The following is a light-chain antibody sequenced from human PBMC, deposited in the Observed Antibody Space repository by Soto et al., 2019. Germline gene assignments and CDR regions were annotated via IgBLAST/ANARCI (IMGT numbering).Light chain of an antibody. CDR1: QSVSSN. CDR3: QQYNKWPLT. J-gene: IGKJ1*01. Sequence: EIIMTQSPGTLSASPGERATLSCRASQSVSSNLDWYQQKPGQAPRLLIYAVSTRATGIPARFSGSGSGTEFTLTISSLQSEDVAVYYCQQYNKWPLTFGQGTKVEIK. CDR2: AVS. V-gene: IGKV3-15*01.